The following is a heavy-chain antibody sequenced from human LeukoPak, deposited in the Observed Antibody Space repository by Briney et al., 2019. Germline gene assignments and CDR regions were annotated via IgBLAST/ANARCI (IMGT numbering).Heavy chain of an antibody. Sequence: PGGSLRLSCAASGFTFSSYSMNWVRQAPGKGLEWVSYISSSSSTIYYADSVKGRFTISRDNAKNSLYLQMNSLRAEDTAVYYCVWGLFLAESSWFQMGVDYWGQGTLVTVSS. D-gene: IGHD6-13*01. CDR3: VWGLFLAESSWFQMGVDY. CDR1: GFTFSSYS. V-gene: IGHV3-48*01. J-gene: IGHJ4*02. CDR2: ISSSSSTI.